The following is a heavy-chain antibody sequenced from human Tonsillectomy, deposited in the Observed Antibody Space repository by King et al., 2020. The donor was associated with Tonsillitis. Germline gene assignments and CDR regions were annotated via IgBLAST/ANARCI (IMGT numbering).Heavy chain of an antibody. CDR1: GGTFISYA. Sequence: QLVQSGAEVTKPGSSVKVSCKASGGTFISYAINWVRQAPGQGLEWMGRIIPILGVTNYAQKFQGTVPITADKSTDTAYMELSSLRSEDTAVYYCARDRHDSSGYYPYWGQGTLVTVSS. D-gene: IGHD3-22*01. CDR3: ARDRHDSSGYYPY. J-gene: IGHJ4*02. CDR2: IIPILGVT. V-gene: IGHV1-69*09.